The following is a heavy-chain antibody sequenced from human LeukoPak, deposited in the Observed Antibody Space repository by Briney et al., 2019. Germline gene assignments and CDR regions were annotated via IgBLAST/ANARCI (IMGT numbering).Heavy chain of an antibody. V-gene: IGHV3-30*02. Sequence: PGGSLRLSCAASGSTFSNYGMHWVRQAPGKGLEWVTFISYDGSSKYYADSVKGRFTISRDNSKNTLYLQMNSLRVEDTAVYYCANGAWSCPRDYWGQGILVIVSS. J-gene: IGHJ4*02. CDR2: ISYDGSSK. CDR1: GSTFSNYG. CDR3: ANGAWSCPRDY. D-gene: IGHD1-26*01.